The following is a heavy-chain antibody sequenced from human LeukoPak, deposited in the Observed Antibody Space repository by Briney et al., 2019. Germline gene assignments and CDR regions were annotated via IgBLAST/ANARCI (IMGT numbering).Heavy chain of an antibody. CDR3: AREGYDFWSGYFGWFDP. CDR1: GYTFTGYY. D-gene: IGHD3-3*01. V-gene: IGHV1-2*02. Sequence: ASVKVSCKASGYTFTGYYMHWVRQAPGQGLEWMGWINPNNGATNYAQKFQGRVSMTRDTSISTAYVELSRLRSDDTAVYYCAREGYDFWSGYFGWFDPWGQGTLVTVSS. CDR2: INPNNGAT. J-gene: IGHJ5*02.